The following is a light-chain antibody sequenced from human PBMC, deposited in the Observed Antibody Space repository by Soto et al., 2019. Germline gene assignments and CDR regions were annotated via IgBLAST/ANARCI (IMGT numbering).Light chain of an antibody. V-gene: IGKV3-20*01. CDR1: QSVRNSIS. CDR3: QQYGSSPPPT. J-gene: IGKJ1*01. Sequence: EIVSTQSPATLSLSPGERATLSCRASQSVRNSISLAWYQQKPGQAPRLLIYGASSRATGIPDRFSGSGSGTDFTLTISRLEPEDFAVYYCQQYGSSPPPTFGQGTKVDIK. CDR2: GAS.